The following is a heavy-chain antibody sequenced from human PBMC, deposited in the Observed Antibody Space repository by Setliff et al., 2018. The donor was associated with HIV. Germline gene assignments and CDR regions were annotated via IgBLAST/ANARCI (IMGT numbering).Heavy chain of an antibody. CDR3: ARARWVVAAIEDYYYVDV. V-gene: IGHV3-49*04. Sequence: PGGSLRLSCTGSGFTFGDYAMSWVRQAPGKGLEWVGFIRSRAYGGTTEYAASVKGSLTISRDDSQSFAYLQMNSLKTEDTAVYYCARARWVVAAIEDYYYVDVWGKGTTVTVSS. J-gene: IGHJ6*03. D-gene: IGHD2-15*01. CDR2: IRSRAYGGTT. CDR1: GFTFGDYA.